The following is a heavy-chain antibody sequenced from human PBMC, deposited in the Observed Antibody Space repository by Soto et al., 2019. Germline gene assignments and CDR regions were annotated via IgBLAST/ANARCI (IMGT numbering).Heavy chain of an antibody. V-gene: IGHV1-18*01. CDR3: AREVVPAASYYYMDV. CDR1: GYTFTSYG. Sequence: WASVKVSCKASGYTFTSYGISWVRQAPGQGLEWMGWISAYNGNTNYAQKLQGRVTMTTDTSTSTAYMELRSLRSDDTAVYYCAREVVPAASYYYMDVWGKGTTVTVSS. CDR2: ISAYNGNT. J-gene: IGHJ6*03. D-gene: IGHD2-2*01.